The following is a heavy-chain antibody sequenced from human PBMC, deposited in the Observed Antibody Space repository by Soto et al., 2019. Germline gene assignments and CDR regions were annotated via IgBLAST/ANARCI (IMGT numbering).Heavy chain of an antibody. CDR1: GVTFSKFI. J-gene: IGHJ6*02. D-gene: IGHD6-19*01. Sequence: QVQLEQSGGEVKKPGSSVKVSCKASGVTFSKFIMTWVRQAPGLGLEWVGGIIPIFGTANYAQKFQGRVTITAAESTKTSYLEVSNLRSEDTAVYYCAKVRYSSPMGYYYGMDVCSQWTAVTVSS. V-gene: IGHV1-69*01. CDR3: AKVRYSSPMGYYYGMDV. CDR2: IIPIFGTA.